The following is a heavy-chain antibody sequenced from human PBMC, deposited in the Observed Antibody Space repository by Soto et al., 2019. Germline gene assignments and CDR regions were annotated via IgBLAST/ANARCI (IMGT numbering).Heavy chain of an antibody. Sequence: QVQLQESGPGLVKPSETLSLTCTVSGDSTSSYYLTWIRQPPGKGLEWIGHITDSGSTNYNPSLKSRVTISLDTSKNQFSLKLSSVTAADTAVYYCAKGRWLSYWGQGTLVTVSS. V-gene: IGHV4-59*01. CDR1: GDSTSSYY. CDR3: AKGRWLSY. CDR2: ITDSGST. J-gene: IGHJ4*02. D-gene: IGHD6-19*01.